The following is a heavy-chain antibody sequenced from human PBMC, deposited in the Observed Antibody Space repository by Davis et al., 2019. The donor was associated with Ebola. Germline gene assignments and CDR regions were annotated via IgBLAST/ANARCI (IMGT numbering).Heavy chain of an antibody. CDR1: GYSFTSYW. CDR3: ARRIAAAMYYFDY. J-gene: IGHJ4*02. Sequence: GESLKTSCKGSGYSFTSYWIGCVRQLPGKGLEWMGIIYPGDSDTRYSPSFQGQVTISADKSISTAYLQWSSLKASDTAMYYCARRIAAAMYYFDYWGQGTLVTVSS. V-gene: IGHV5-51*01. CDR2: IYPGDSDT. D-gene: IGHD6-13*01.